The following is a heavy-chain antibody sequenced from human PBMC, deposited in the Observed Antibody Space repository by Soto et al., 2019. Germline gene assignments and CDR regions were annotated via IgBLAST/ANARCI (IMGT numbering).Heavy chain of an antibody. D-gene: IGHD1-26*01. CDR1: GFTFSSYA. J-gene: IGHJ4*02. CDR3: ARGGDWELTLSPHFDY. Sequence: PGGSLRLSCAASGFTFSSYAMHWVRQAPGKGLEWVAVISYDGSNKYYADSVKGRFTISRDNSKNTLYLQMNSLRAEDTAVYYCARGGDWELTLSPHFDYWGQGTLVTVSS. V-gene: IGHV3-30-3*01. CDR2: ISYDGSNK.